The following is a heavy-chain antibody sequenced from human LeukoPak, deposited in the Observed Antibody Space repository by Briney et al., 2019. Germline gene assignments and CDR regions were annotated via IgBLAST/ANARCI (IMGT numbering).Heavy chain of an antibody. CDR3: VRIPNSANFPNWFDP. V-gene: IGHV3-69-1*01. Sequence: GGSLRLSCAASGFAFSTSTMNWFRQAPGKGLEWVSSISSSSSNYYADSVRGRFTISRDNAKNSLYLQMNSLIAEDTAVYYCVRIPNSANFPNWFDPWGQGTLVTVSS. J-gene: IGHJ5*02. CDR2: ISSSSSN. CDR1: GFAFSTST. D-gene: IGHD4/OR15-4a*01.